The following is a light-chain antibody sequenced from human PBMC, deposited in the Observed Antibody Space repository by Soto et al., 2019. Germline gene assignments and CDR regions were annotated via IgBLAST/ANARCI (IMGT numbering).Light chain of an antibody. CDR2: EVN. J-gene: IGLJ2*01. CDR3: CSYAGSDTLV. Sequence: QSALTQPASVSGSPGQSITISCTGTNSDVGGYYRVSWYQQHPGKAPKLLIYEVNERPSGVSNRFSGSKSANMASLTISGLQAEDEADYYCCSYAGSDTLVFGGGTKLTVL. V-gene: IGLV2-23*02. CDR1: NSDVGGYYR.